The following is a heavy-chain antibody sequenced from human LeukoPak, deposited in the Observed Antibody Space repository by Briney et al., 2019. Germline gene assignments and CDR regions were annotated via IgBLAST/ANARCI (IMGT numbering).Heavy chain of an antibody. Sequence: ASVKVSCKASGGTFSSYAISWVRQAPGQGLEWMGRIIPILGIANYAQKFQGRVTITADKSTSTAYMELSSLRSEDTAVYYCARDLSYYGSGSPSIGYWGQGTLVTVSS. D-gene: IGHD3-10*01. CDR2: IIPILGIA. CDR1: GGTFSSYA. J-gene: IGHJ4*02. V-gene: IGHV1-69*04. CDR3: ARDLSYYGSGSPSIGY.